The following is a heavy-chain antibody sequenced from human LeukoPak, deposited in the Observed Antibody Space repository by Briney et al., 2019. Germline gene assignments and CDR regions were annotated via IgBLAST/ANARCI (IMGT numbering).Heavy chain of an antibody. D-gene: IGHD3-3*01. V-gene: IGHV5-51*01. Sequence: GESPKISCKGSGYNFPDYWIGWVRQMPGKGLEWMGIIYPGDSDTRYSPSFQGQVTISVDKSINTAYLQWSSLKASDTAMYYCARGRITVFGVARNPFDVWGQGTMVTVSS. CDR3: ARGRITVFGVARNPFDV. J-gene: IGHJ3*01. CDR1: GYNFPDYW. CDR2: IYPGDSDT.